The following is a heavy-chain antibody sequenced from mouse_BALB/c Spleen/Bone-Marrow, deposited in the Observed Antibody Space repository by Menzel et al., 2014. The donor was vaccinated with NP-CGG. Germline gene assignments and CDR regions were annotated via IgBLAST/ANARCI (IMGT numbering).Heavy chain of an antibody. J-gene: IGHJ1*01. CDR3: ARYYGNYSGYFDV. V-gene: IGHV5-17*02. Sequence: EVQLVESGGGLVQPGGSRKLSCAASGFTFSSFGMHWVRQAPEKGLERVAYISSGSSTIYYADTVKGRFTISRDNPKNTLFLQMTSLRSEDTAMYYCARYYGNYSGYFDVWGAGTTVTVSS. CDR2: ISSGSSTI. CDR1: GFTFSSFG. D-gene: IGHD2-1*01.